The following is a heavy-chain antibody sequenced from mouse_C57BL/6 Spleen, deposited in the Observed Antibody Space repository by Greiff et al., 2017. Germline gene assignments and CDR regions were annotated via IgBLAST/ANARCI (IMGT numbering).Heavy chain of an antibody. CDR3: ARVPLYGSCGY. CDR1: GYTFTRYW. Sequence: QVQLQQSGAELAKPGASVKLSCKASGYTFTRYWMHWVKQRPGQGLEWIGYINPSSGYTKYNQKFKDKATLTADKSSRTAYMQLSSLTYEDSAVYYGARVPLYGSCGYWGQGTTLTVSS. D-gene: IGHD1-1*01. J-gene: IGHJ2*01. V-gene: IGHV1-7*01. CDR2: INPSSGYT.